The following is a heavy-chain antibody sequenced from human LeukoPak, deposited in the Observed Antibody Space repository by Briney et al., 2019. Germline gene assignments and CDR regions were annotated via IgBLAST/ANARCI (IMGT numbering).Heavy chain of an antibody. CDR2: ISYDGSNK. V-gene: IGHV3-30-3*01. CDR3: AGDCSGGSCFDAFDI. Sequence: GGSLRLSCAASGFTFSSYAMHWVRQAPGKGLEWVAVISYDGSNKYYADSVKGRFTISRDNSKNTLYLQMNSLRAEDTAVYYCAGDCSGGSCFDAFDIWGQGTMVTVSS. CDR1: GFTFSSYA. J-gene: IGHJ3*02. D-gene: IGHD2-15*01.